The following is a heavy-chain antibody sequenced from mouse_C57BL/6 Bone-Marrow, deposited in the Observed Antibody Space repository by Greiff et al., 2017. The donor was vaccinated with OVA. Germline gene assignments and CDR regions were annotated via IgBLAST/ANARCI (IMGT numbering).Heavy chain of an antibody. J-gene: IGHJ4*01. CDR2: IYPGSGNT. CDR3: ARGRLYYAMDY. D-gene: IGHD2-13*01. Sequence: VQLVESGAELVRPGASVKLSCKASGYTFTDYYINWVKQRPGQGLEWIARIYPGSGNTYYNEKFKGKATLTAEKSSSTAYMQLSSLTSEDSAVYFCARGRLYYAMDYWGQGTSVTVSS. CDR1: GYTFTDYY. V-gene: IGHV1-76*01.